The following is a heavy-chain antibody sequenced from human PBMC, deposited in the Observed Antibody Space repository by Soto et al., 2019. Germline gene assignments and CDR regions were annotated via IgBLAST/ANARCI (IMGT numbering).Heavy chain of an antibody. Sequence: SQTLSLPCAISGDSVSSNSAAWNWVRQSPSRGLEWLGRTYYRSKWNNDYAVSVKRRITINPDTSKNQFSLQLNSVTPEDTAVYYCAREGRDSSSWYFDYWGQGALVTVSS. CDR3: AREGRDSSSWYFDY. CDR1: GDSVSSNSAA. D-gene: IGHD6-13*01. CDR2: TYYRSKWNN. J-gene: IGHJ4*02. V-gene: IGHV6-1*01.